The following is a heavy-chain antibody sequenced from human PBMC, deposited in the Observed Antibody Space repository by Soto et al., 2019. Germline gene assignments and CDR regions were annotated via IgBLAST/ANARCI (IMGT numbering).Heavy chain of an antibody. V-gene: IGHV1-46*03. CDR2: INPSGGST. Sequence: GASVKVSCKASGYTFTSYYMHWVRQAPGQGLEWMGIINPSGGSTSYAQKFQGRVTMTRDTSTSTVYMELSSLRSEDTAVYYCARDIKGDCTNGVCYFDYWGQGTLVTVSS. J-gene: IGHJ4*02. D-gene: IGHD2-8*01. CDR1: GYTFTSYY. CDR3: ARDIKGDCTNGVCYFDY.